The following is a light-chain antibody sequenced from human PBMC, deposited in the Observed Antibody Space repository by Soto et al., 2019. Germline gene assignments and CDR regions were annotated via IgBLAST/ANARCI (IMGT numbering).Light chain of an antibody. CDR3: QQYGSSPQT. Sequence: EIVFTQSPATLALSPGGRATLSFRASQSVSSSYLAWYQQKPGLAPRLLIYDASSRATGIPDRFSGSGSGTDFTLTISRLEPEDFAVYYCQQYGSSPQTFGQGTRLEIK. V-gene: IGKV3D-20*01. CDR2: DAS. CDR1: QSVSSSY. J-gene: IGKJ5*01.